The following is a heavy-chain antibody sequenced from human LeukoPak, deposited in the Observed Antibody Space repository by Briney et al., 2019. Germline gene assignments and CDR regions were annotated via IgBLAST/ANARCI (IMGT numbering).Heavy chain of an antibody. Sequence: GGSLRLSCAASGFTVSSNYMNWVRQAPGKGLEWVSGIYVDGSTYYADSVKGRFTISRDNSKSTLYLQINGLRAEDTAIYYCAKAPMEDSWYIHFDYWGQGTLVTVSS. V-gene: IGHV3-53*01. J-gene: IGHJ4*02. CDR2: IYVDGST. CDR1: GFTVSSNY. D-gene: IGHD6-13*01. CDR3: AKAPMEDSWYIHFDY.